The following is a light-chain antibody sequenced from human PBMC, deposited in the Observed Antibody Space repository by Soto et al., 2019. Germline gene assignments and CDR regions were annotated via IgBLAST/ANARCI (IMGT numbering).Light chain of an antibody. J-gene: IGKJ3*01. V-gene: IGKV1-12*01. CDR1: QRISNW. CDR3: QQASSFPFT. CDR2: AGS. Sequence: DIQMTQSPSSVSASVGDRVTITCRASQRISNWVAWYQQKPGKAPNLLIYAGSTLQSGAPSRFSGSRSGTDFILTISSLQPEDSATYYCQQASSFPFTFGPGTKVD.